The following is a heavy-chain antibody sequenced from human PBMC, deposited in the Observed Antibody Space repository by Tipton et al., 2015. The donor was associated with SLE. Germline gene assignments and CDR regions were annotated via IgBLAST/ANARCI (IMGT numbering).Heavy chain of an antibody. D-gene: IGHD3-10*01. Sequence: QLVQSGAEVKKPGESLKISCKGSGYSFTNYWIGWVRQMPGKGLEWMGIIYPDDSDTRYSPSFQGQVTISADKSINTAYLQWNSLKASDTAMYYWARTIYGSGSYPEDWGQGTLVTVSS. CDR1: GYSFTNYW. J-gene: IGHJ4*02. CDR2: IYPDDSDT. V-gene: IGHV5-51*03. CDR3: ARTIYGSGSYPED.